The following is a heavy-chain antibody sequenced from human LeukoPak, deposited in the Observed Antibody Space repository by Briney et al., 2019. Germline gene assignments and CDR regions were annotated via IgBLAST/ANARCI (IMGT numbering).Heavy chain of an antibody. Sequence: GGSLRLSCAASGFTFSTYAMSWVRQAPGKGLEWVSSLSPSGGITYYEDSVKGRFTISRDNSKNTLYLQMNSLRAEDTAVYYCAKGVNYFVLEYWGQGTLVTISS. CDR3: AKGVNYFVLEY. CDR2: LSPSGGIT. V-gene: IGHV3-23*01. D-gene: IGHD3-10*02. CDR1: GFTFSTYA. J-gene: IGHJ4*02.